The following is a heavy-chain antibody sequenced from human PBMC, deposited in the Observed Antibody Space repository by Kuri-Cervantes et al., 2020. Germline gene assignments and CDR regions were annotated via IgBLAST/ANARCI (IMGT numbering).Heavy chain of an antibody. J-gene: IGHJ4*02. D-gene: IGHD6-6*01. Sequence: SETLSLTCTVSGGSISSGGYYWSWIRQHPGKGLEWIGEINHSGSTNYNPSLKSRVTISIDTSQSQFSLSLTPVTAADTAFYYCARGRVATRRTPSLNNDPNEYWGQGTLVTVSS. CDR1: GGSISSGGYY. CDR3: ARGRVATRRTPSLNNDPNEY. CDR2: INHSGST. V-gene: IGHV4-31*03.